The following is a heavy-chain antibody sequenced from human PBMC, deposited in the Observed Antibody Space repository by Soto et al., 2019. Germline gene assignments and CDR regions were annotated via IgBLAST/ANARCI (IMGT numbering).Heavy chain of an antibody. Sequence: QITLNESGPTQVKPRQTLTLTCTFSGFSLTTSGVGVGWIRQAPGKAPEWVALIYWDDDKRYSPSLKSRLTITKDTSKSQVVLTLADLDPADTATYYCAHRVLRTVFGLVTTTASYFDFGGQGTPVAVSS. CDR1: GFSLTTSGVG. D-gene: IGHD3-3*01. CDR2: IYWDDDK. V-gene: IGHV2-5*02. CDR3: AHRVLRTVFGLVTTTASYFDF. J-gene: IGHJ4*02.